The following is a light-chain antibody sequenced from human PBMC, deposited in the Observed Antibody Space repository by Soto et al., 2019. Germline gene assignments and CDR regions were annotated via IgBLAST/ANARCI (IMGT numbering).Light chain of an antibody. Sequence: DSQMTQSPSSLSASVGDRVTITCRASQSISSYLNWYQQKPGKAPKLLIYAASSLQSGVPSRFSGSGSGTEFTLTISSLQPEDFATYYCLQNNSYPRTFGGGTKVDIK. CDR2: AAS. V-gene: IGKV1-17*01. CDR3: LQNNSYPRT. CDR1: QSISSY. J-gene: IGKJ4*01.